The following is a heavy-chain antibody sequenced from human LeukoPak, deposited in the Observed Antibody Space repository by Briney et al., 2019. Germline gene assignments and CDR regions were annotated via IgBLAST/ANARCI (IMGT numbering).Heavy chain of an antibody. CDR1: GGSISSYY. Sequence: KASETLSLTCTVSGGSISSYYWSWIRQPPGKGLEWIGYIYYSGSTNYNPSLKSRVTISVDTSKNQFSLKLSSVTAADTAVYYCARGLDDILTGYYNYYYYMDVWGKGTTVTVSS. D-gene: IGHD3-9*01. J-gene: IGHJ6*03. CDR2: IYYSGST. CDR3: ARGLDDILTGYYNYYYYMDV. V-gene: IGHV4-59*12.